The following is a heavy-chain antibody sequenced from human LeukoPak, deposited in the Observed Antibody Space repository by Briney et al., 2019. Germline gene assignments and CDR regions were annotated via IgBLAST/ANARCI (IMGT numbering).Heavy chain of an antibody. Sequence: GGSLRLSCAASGFTFGDYYMSGIRQAPGKGLEWVSYISSSGSTIYYADSVKGRFTISRDNAKNSLYLQMNSLRAEDKAVYYCASPAGVHPILGYPNGWYFRTWGQGTLVTVSS. J-gene: IGHJ5*02. CDR3: ASPAGVHPILGYPNGWYFRT. CDR1: GFTFGDYY. D-gene: IGHD6-19*01. CDR2: ISSSGSTI. V-gene: IGHV3-11*04.